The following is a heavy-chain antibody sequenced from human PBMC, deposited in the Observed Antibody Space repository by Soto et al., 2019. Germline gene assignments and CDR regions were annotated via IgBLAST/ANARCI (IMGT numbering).Heavy chain of an antibody. Sequence: QVQLVQSGAEVKKPGASVKVSCKASGYSFTSHGISWVRQAPGQGLEWMAWISASNGDTNYAQKSQGRVTVTTDTSTSTGYMELRSLRSEDTAVYYCARMVRGSNIDYYHYMDVWGKGTTVTVSS. CDR2: ISASNGDT. CDR1: GYSFTSHG. CDR3: ARMVRGSNIDYYHYMDV. D-gene: IGHD3-10*01. J-gene: IGHJ6*03. V-gene: IGHV1-18*01.